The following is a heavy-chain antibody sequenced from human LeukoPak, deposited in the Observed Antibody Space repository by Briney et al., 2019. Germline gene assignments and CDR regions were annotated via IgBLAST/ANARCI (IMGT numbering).Heavy chain of an antibody. CDR1: GYTFTGYY. Sequence: ASVKVSCKASGYTFTGYYMHWVRQAPGQGLEWMGWINPNSGGTNYAQKFQGRVTMTRDTSISTAYMELSRLRSDDTAVYYCARDLLASIVVVPAAKTYYYYGMDVWGQGTTVTVSS. J-gene: IGHJ6*02. V-gene: IGHV1-2*02. CDR3: ARDLLASIVVVPAAKTYYYYGMDV. D-gene: IGHD2-2*01. CDR2: INPNSGGT.